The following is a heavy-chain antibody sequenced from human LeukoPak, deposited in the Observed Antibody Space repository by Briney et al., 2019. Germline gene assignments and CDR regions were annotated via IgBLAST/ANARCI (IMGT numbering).Heavy chain of an antibody. CDR2: IYSGGST. J-gene: IGHJ4*02. CDR3: AREVSYCSSTSCYAGYFDY. Sequence: GGSLRLSCTASGFTFGDYGMSWVRQAPGKGLEGVSVIYSGGSTYYADSVKGRFTISRDNSKNTLYLQMNSLRAEDTAVYYCAREVSYCSSTSCYAGYFDYWGQGTLVTVSS. V-gene: IGHV3-66*01. CDR1: GFTFGDYG. D-gene: IGHD2-2*01.